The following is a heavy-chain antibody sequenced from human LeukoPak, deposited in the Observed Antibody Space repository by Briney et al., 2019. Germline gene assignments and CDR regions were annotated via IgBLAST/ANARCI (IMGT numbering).Heavy chain of an antibody. J-gene: IGHJ4*02. V-gene: IGHV1-2*02. CDR3: ARVGKDMTTVTTASLHY. D-gene: IGHD4-17*01. Sequence: ASVKVSCKASGYTFTGYYMHWGRQAPGQGLEWMGWINPNSGGTNYAQKFQGRVTMTRDTSISTAYMELSRLRSDDTAVYYCARVGKDMTTVTTASLHYWGQGTLVTVSS. CDR1: GYTFTGYY. CDR2: INPNSGGT.